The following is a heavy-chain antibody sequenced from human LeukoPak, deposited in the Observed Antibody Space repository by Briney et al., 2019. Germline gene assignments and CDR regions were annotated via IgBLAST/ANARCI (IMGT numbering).Heavy chain of an antibody. D-gene: IGHD5-24*01. CDR1: GGSISSSSYY. V-gene: IGHV4-39*01. J-gene: IGHJ4*02. CDR2: IYYSGST. Sequence: PSETLSLTCTVSGGSISSSSYYWGWIRQPPGKGLEWIGSIYYSGSTYYNPFLKSRVTISVDTSKNQFSLKLSSVTAADTAVYYCARHLRWLQPFDYWGQGTLVTVSS. CDR3: ARHLRWLQPFDY.